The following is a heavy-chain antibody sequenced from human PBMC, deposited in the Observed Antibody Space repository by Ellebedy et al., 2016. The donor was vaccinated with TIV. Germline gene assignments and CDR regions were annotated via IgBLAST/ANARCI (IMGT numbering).Heavy chain of an antibody. CDR2: ISSHGGST. V-gene: IGHV3-64D*06. Sequence: GESLKISCSASGFTFSSYAMHWVRQAPGKGLDYVSAISSHGGSTYYADSVKGRFTISRDNSKNTLYLQMSSLRAEDTAVYYCVKGGSGSYHYYYGMDVWGQGTTVTVSS. CDR3: VKGGSGSYHYYYGMDV. J-gene: IGHJ6*02. CDR1: GFTFSSYA. D-gene: IGHD3-10*01.